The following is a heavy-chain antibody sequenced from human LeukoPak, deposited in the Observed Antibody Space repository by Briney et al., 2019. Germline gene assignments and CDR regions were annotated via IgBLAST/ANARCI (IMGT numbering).Heavy chain of an antibody. V-gene: IGHV4-38-2*02. Sequence: SETLSLTCTVSGYSISSGYYWGWIRQPPGKGLEWIGSIYHSGSTYYNPSLKSRVTISVDTSKNQFSLKLSSVTAADTAVYYCARRNVLRYFDWGQGTLVTVSS. CDR1: GYSISSGYY. CDR2: IYHSGST. D-gene: IGHD3-9*01. J-gene: IGHJ4*02. CDR3: ARRNVLRYFD.